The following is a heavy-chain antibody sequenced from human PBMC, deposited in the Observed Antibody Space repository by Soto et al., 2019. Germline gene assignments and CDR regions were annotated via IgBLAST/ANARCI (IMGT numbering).Heavy chain of an antibody. Sequence: EVQLLESGGGLVQPGGSLRLSCAASGFTFSSYAMSWVRQAPGKGPEWVSAISGNGGNTYYAHSVKGRFSISRDNSNNTLYMQMNRLRADDTAVYYCAKTFIAVAGIFDYWGQGTLVTVSS. CDR1: GFTFSSYA. D-gene: IGHD6-19*01. CDR3: AKTFIAVAGIFDY. V-gene: IGHV3-23*01. J-gene: IGHJ4*02. CDR2: ISGNGGNT.